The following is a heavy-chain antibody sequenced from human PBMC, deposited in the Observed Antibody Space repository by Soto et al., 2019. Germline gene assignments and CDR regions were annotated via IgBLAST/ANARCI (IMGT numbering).Heavy chain of an antibody. D-gene: IGHD1-26*01. J-gene: IGHJ5*02. CDR3: TRHSPHRKLDP. Sequence: PGGSLRLSCAASGFSFSSYWMHWVRQAPGEGLVWVSRINNDGSDTLYADSVKGRFTISRDNAKNTLYLQLNSLRAEDTAVYFCTRHSPHRKLDPWGQGTLVTVSS. V-gene: IGHV3-74*03. CDR1: GFSFSSYW. CDR2: INNDGSDT.